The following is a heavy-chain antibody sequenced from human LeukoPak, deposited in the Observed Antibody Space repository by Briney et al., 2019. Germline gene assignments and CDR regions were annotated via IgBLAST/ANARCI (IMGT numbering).Heavy chain of an antibody. J-gene: IGHJ5*02. CDR2: IYYSGST. CDR3: ARDGDTSAYSWANWFDP. D-gene: IGHD3-22*01. Sequence: PSETLSLTCTVSGGSISSSSYYWGWIRQPPGKGLEWIGSIYYSGSTYYNPSLKSRVTISVDTSKNQFSLKLSSVTAADTAVYYCARDGDTSAYSWANWFDPWGQGTLVTVSS. CDR1: GGSISSSSYY. V-gene: IGHV4-39*07.